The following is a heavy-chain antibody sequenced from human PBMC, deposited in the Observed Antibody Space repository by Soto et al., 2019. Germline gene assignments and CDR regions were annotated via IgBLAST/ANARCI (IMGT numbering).Heavy chain of an antibody. CDR1: GFTFSSYG. V-gene: IGHV3-33*01. CDR2: IWYDGSNK. D-gene: IGHD3-22*01. Sequence: GGSLRLSCAASGFTFSSYGMHWVRQAPGKGLEWVAVIWYDGSNKYYADSVKGRFTISRDNSKNTLYLQMNSLRAEDTAVYYCARNLNDYYDSSGYSPYFDYWGQGTLVTVSS. CDR3: ARNLNDYYDSSGYSPYFDY. J-gene: IGHJ4*02.